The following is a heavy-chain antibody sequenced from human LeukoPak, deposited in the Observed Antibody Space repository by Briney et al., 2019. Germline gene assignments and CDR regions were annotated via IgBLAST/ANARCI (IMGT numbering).Heavy chain of an antibody. CDR1: GYTFTSYY. CDR2: INPSGGST. Sequence: ASVKVSCKASGYTFTSYYMHWVRQAPGQGLEWMGIINPSGGSTSYAQKFQGRVTVTRDTSTSTVYMDLSSLRSEDTAVYYCARAAVHYYSIMDVWGQGTTVTVFS. CDR3: ARAAVHYYSIMDV. V-gene: IGHV1-46*01. J-gene: IGHJ6*02. D-gene: IGHD6-25*01.